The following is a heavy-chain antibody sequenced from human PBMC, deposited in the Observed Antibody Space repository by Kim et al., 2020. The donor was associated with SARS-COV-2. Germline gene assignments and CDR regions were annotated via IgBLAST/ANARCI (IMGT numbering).Heavy chain of an antibody. CDR3: ASDYYDSSGYYYDYYYYGMDV. CDR1: GYTFTSYD. CDR2: MNPNSGNT. Sequence: ASVKVSCKASGYTFTSYDINWVRQATGQGLEWMGWMNPNSGNTGYAQKFQGRVTMTRNTSISTAYMELSSLRSEDTAVYYCASDYYDSSGYYYDYYYYGMDVWGQGTTVTVSS. D-gene: IGHD3-22*01. J-gene: IGHJ6*02. V-gene: IGHV1-8*01.